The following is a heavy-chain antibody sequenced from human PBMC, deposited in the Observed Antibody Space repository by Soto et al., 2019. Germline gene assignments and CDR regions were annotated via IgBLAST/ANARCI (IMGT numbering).Heavy chain of an antibody. V-gene: IGHV3-23*01. Sequence: QAGGSLRLSCAASGFTFSSFAMSWVRQAPGKGPEWVSAISDSGVSTYYADSVKGRFIIFRDNSKNTLYLQMDSLRAEDTALYYCAKWGNDWGYYYYGMDVWGQGTTVTVSS. D-gene: IGHD7-27*01. CDR2: ISDSGVST. CDR3: AKWGNDWGYYYYGMDV. J-gene: IGHJ6*02. CDR1: GFTFSSFA.